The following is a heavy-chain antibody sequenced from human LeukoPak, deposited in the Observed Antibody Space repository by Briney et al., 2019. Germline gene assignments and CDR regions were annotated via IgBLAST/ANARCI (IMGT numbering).Heavy chain of an antibody. CDR3: ARGSYYDYFDY. J-gene: IGHJ4*02. Sequence: SETLSLTCTVSGGSISSSSYYWSWIRQPPGKGLEWIGYIYYSGSTYYNPSLKSRVTISVDTSKNQFSLKLSSVTAADTAVYYCARGSYYDYFDYWGQGTLVTVSS. D-gene: IGHD1-26*01. V-gene: IGHV4-30-4*08. CDR1: GGSISSSSYY. CDR2: IYYSGST.